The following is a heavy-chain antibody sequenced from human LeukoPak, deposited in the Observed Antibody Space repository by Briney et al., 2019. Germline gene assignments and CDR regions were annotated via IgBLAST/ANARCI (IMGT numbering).Heavy chain of an antibody. CDR1: GLSVSGNW. Sequence: GGSLRLSCAASGLSVSGNWMHWVRQAPGKGLMWVSRISSDGSTYYADSARGRFTISRDNAANTVYLQVNGLRAEDTAVYYCARGSGAYGDFDYRGQGTLVTVSS. D-gene: IGHD6-19*01. J-gene: IGHJ4*02. CDR3: ARGSGAYGDFDY. V-gene: IGHV3-74*01. CDR2: ISSDGST.